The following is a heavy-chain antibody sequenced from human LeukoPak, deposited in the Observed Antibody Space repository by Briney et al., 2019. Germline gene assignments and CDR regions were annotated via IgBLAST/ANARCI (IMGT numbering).Heavy chain of an antibody. CDR3: ARQVGSGWRQNFDC. J-gene: IGHJ4*02. CDR1: GFTVSSNY. CDR2: IYSGGST. V-gene: IGHV3-53*01. D-gene: IGHD6-19*01. Sequence: GGSLRLSCAASGFTVSSNYMSWVRQAPGKGLEWVSVIYSGGSTYYADSVKGRFTISRDNSKNTLYLQMNSLRAEDTAVYYCARQVGSGWRQNFDCWGQGTLVTVSA.